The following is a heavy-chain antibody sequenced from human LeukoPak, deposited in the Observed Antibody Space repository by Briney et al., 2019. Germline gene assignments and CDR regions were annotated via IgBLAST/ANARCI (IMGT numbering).Heavy chain of an antibody. CDR3: TTEGPFDSSGYSVSPY. CDR2: IKSKTDGGTT. J-gene: IGHJ4*02. V-gene: IGHV3-15*01. D-gene: IGHD3-22*01. CDR1: GFTFSNAW. Sequence: GGSLRLSCAASGFTFSNAWMSWVRQAPGKGLEWVGRIKSKTDGGTTDYAAPVNGRFTISRDDSKNTLYLQMNSLKTEDTAVYYCTTEGPFDSSGYSVSPYWGQGTLVTVSS.